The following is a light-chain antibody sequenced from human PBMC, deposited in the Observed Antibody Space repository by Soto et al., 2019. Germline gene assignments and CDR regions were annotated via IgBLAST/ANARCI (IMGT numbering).Light chain of an antibody. CDR1: RGVSSTY. J-gene: IGKJ1*01. Sequence: EVVLTQSPGILSVSPGQRASLSCRASRGVSSTYLAWYQHKPGQAPRLLIYGVSSRASGTPDKFSGSGSGTDFTLTISRLGPEDSAVYYCQQYGSSPPKFGQGTKVDIK. CDR3: QQYGSSPPK. CDR2: GVS. V-gene: IGKV3-20*01.